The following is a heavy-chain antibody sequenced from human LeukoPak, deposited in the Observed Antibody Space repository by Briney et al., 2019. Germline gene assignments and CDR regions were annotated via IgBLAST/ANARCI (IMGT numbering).Heavy chain of an antibody. V-gene: IGHV4-34*01. J-gene: IGHJ6*03. D-gene: IGHD3-22*01. CDR1: GGSFSGYY. Sequence: PSETLSLTCAIYGGSFSGYYWSWIRHPPGKGLEWIGEINHSGSTNYNPSLKSRVTISVDTSKNQFSLKLSSVTAADTAVYYCARDRYYYDSSGYYYIPYYYYMDVWGKGTTVTVSS. CDR3: ARDRYYYDSSGYYYIPYYYYMDV. CDR2: INHSGST.